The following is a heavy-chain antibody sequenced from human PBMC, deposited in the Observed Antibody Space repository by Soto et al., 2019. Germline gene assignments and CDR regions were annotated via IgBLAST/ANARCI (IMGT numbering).Heavy chain of an antibody. V-gene: IGHV1-3*01. J-gene: IGHJ4*02. CDR2: INAGNGNT. Sequence: QVQLVQSGAEVKKPGASVKVSCKASGYTFTIYAMHWVRQAPGQRLEWMGWINAGNGNTKYSQKFQGRVTITRDASASTAYMELSNLRSEDTAVYYCARSPGYSYGDYWGQGTLVTFSS. D-gene: IGHD5-18*01. CDR3: ARSPGYSYGDY. CDR1: GYTFTIYA.